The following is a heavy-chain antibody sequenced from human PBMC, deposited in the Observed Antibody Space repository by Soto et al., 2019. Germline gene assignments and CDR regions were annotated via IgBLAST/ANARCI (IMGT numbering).Heavy chain of an antibody. J-gene: IGHJ4*02. CDR3: ARDPGGYFDY. Sequence: SETLSLTRTVSGGSISSGGYYWSWIRQHPGKGLEWIGYIYYSGSTYYNPSLKSRVTISVDTSKNQFSLKLSSVTAADTAVYYCARDPGGYFDYWGQGTLVTVSA. CDR1: GGSISSGGYY. V-gene: IGHV4-31*03. D-gene: IGHD2-8*02. CDR2: IYYSGST.